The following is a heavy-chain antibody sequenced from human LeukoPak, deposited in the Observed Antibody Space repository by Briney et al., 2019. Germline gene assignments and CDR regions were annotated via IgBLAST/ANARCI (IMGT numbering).Heavy chain of an antibody. D-gene: IGHD1-1*01. CDR2: ISTFNGNT. Sequence: ASVKVSCKASGYAFTNYGVGWLRLTPGQGLQWLGWISTFNGNTNYAQIVQDRVTMTTDTSTNTAYLELRSLRSDDTAVYYCARRHLIGNGYFDHWGQGTLVTVSS. V-gene: IGHV1-18*01. CDR1: GYAFTNYG. J-gene: IGHJ4*02. CDR3: ARRHLIGNGYFDH.